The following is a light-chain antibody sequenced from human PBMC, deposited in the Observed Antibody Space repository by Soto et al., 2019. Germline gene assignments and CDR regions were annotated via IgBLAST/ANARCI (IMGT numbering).Light chain of an antibody. Sequence: DIQMTQSPCSLSASVGDRVTITCRASQSISSYLNWYQQKPGKAPKLLIYAASSLQSGVPSRFSGSGSGTDFTLTISSLQPEDFATYYCQQSYSTLGITFGQGTRLEIK. CDR1: QSISSY. CDR2: AAS. V-gene: IGKV1-39*01. CDR3: QQSYSTLGIT. J-gene: IGKJ5*01.